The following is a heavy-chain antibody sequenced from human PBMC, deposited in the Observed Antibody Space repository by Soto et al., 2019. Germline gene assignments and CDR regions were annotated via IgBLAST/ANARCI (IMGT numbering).Heavy chain of an antibody. CDR1: GFTFSSYA. D-gene: IGHD6-6*01. CDR3: ATLPSLSVYYGMDV. Sequence: GGSLRLSCAASGFTFSSYAMHWVRQAPGKGLEWVAVISYDGSNKYYADSVKGRFTISRDNSKNTLYLQMNSLRAEDTAVYYCATLPSLSVYYGMDVWGQGTMVTVSS. V-gene: IGHV3-30-3*01. J-gene: IGHJ6*02. CDR2: ISYDGSNK.